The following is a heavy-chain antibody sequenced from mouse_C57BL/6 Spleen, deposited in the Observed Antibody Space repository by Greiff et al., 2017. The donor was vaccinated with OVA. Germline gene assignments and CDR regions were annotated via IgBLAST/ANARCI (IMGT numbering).Heavy chain of an antibody. V-gene: IGHV1-42*01. J-gene: IGHJ1*03. CDR2: INPSTGGT. D-gene: IGHD2-5*01. CDR3: ARPFSNYVEYFDV. CDR1: GYSFTGYY. Sequence: VQLQQSGPELVKPGASVQLSCKASGYSFTGYYMNWVKQRPEKSLEWIGEINPSTGGTTYNQKFKAKATLTVDKSSSTAYMQLKSLTSEDSAVYYCARPFSNYVEYFDVWCKGTTVTVSS.